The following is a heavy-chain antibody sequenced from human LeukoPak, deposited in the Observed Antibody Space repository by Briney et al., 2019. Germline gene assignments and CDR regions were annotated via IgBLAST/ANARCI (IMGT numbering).Heavy chain of an antibody. CDR1: GFTFSSYW. V-gene: IGHV3-7*01. CDR3: ARDGDYYDSSGYGAFDI. J-gene: IGHJ3*02. D-gene: IGHD3-22*01. CDR2: IKQDGSEK. Sequence: GGSLRLSCAASGFTFSSYWMSWVRQAPGKGLEWVANIKQDGSEKYYVDSVKGRFTISRDNAKNSLYLQMNSLRAEDTAVYYCARDGDYYDSSGYGAFDIWGQGTMVTVSS.